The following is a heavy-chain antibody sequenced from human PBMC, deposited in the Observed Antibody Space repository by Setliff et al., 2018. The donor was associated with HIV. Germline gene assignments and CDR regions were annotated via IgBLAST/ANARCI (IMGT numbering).Heavy chain of an antibody. CDR1: GFTFSSYG. Sequence: PGGSLRLSCAASGFTFSSYGMHWVRQAPGKGLEWVAVIWYDGSNKYYVDSVKGRFTISRDNAKNSLYLQMNSLRAEDMALYYCVRDKWLVPDTFDIWGQGTMVTVSS. D-gene: IGHD6-19*01. CDR2: IWYDGSNK. V-gene: IGHV3-33*01. J-gene: IGHJ3*02. CDR3: VRDKWLVPDTFDI.